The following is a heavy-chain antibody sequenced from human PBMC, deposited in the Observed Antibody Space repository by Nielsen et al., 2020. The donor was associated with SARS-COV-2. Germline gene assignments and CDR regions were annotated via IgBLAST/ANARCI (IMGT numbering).Heavy chain of an antibody. D-gene: IGHD3-10*01. J-gene: IGHJ1*01. Sequence: GGSLRLSCAASGFTFSTYWIHWVRQAPGKGLEWVGRIKSKVDGGTTDYAGPVKGRFTISRDDSKNTLYLQMNSLKTEDTAVYYCTTGGITMVRGVMQYWGQGTLVTVSP. CDR1: GFTFSTYW. CDR3: TTGGITMVRGVMQY. CDR2: IKSKVDGGTT. V-gene: IGHV3-15*01.